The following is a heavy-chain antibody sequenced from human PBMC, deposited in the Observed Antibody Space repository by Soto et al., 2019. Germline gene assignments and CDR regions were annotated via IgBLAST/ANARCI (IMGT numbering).Heavy chain of an antibody. CDR3: AKEEEVTTLEGYYYYMDV. CDR2: ISYDGSNK. CDR1: GFTFSSYG. V-gene: IGHV3-30*18. J-gene: IGHJ6*03. D-gene: IGHD4-17*01. Sequence: GGSLRLSCAASGFTFSSYGMHWVRQAPGKGLEWVAVISYDGSNKYYADSVKGRFTISRDNSKNTLYLQMNSLRAEDTAVYYCAKEEEVTTLEGYYYYMDVWGKGTTVTVSS.